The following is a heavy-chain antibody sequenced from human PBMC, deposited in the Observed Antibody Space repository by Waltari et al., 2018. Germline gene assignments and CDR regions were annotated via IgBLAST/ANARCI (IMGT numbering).Heavy chain of an antibody. J-gene: IGHJ3*02. CDR3: ARGVGAPGAFDI. Sequence: GGTFSSYAISWVRQAPGQGLEWMGGIIPIFGTANYAQKFQGRVTITADESTSTAYMELSSLRSEDTAVYYCARGVGAPGAFDIWGQGTMVTVSS. D-gene: IGHD1-26*01. CDR1: GGTFSSYA. V-gene: IGHV1-69*01. CDR2: IIPIFGTA.